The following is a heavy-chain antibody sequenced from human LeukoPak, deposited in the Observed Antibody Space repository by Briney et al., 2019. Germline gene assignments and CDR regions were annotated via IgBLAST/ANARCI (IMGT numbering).Heavy chain of an antibody. CDR1: GLTFNSHS. J-gene: IGHJ4*02. Sequence: PGGSPRLSCVASGLTFNSHSMSWVRQAPGKGLEWVAVISYDGSNKYYADSVKGRFTISRDNSKNTLYLQMNSLRAEDTAVYYCARETDSSGWHYYFDYWGQGTLVTVSS. CDR2: ISYDGSNK. D-gene: IGHD6-19*01. V-gene: IGHV3-30-3*01. CDR3: ARETDSSGWHYYFDY.